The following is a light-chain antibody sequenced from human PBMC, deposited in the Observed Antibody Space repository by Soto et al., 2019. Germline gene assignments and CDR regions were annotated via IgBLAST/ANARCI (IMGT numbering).Light chain of an antibody. J-gene: IGKJ4*01. CDR1: QGITSW. Sequence: DIQMTQSPSSVSASVGDRVTITCRASQGITSWLAWYQQKPGKAPKLLIYRASNLQSGVPSRFSGRGSGTDCTLTSSGLQPADVATYYCQQTTTFPLTFGGGTKVEIK. CDR2: RAS. V-gene: IGKV1-12*01. CDR3: QQTTTFPLT.